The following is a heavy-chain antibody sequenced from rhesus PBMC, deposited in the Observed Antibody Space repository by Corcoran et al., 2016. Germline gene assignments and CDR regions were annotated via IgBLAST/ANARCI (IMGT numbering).Heavy chain of an antibody. D-gene: IGHD4-23*01. V-gene: IGHV2-1*01. CDR2: IYWDDDK. CDR3: ARIGSSNYGTFDY. CDR1: GFSLSTSGMG. Sequence: QVTLKESGPALVKPTQTLTLTCTFSGFSLSTSGMGVGWIRQPPGKTLEWLAHIYWDDDKSNSTSLKSRLTISKDTSNNQVVLTMTNMDPVDTATYYCARIGSSNYGTFDYWGQGVLVTVSS. J-gene: IGHJ4*01.